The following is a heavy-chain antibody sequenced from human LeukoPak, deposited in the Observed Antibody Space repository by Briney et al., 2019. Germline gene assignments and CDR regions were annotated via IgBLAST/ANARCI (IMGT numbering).Heavy chain of an antibody. J-gene: IGHJ3*02. Sequence: PSETLSLTCTVSGGSISSYYWSWIRQPAGKGLEWIGRIYTSGSTNYNPSLKSRVTMSVDTSKNQFSLKLSSVTAADTAVYYCASRIGHTPWDAFDIWGQGTMVTLSS. CDR3: ASRIGHTPWDAFDI. V-gene: IGHV4-4*07. D-gene: IGHD1-26*01. CDR2: IYTSGST. CDR1: GGSISSYY.